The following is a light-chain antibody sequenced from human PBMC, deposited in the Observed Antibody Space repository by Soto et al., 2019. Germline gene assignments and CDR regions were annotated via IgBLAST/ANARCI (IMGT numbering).Light chain of an antibody. CDR1: QSLSNSF. CDR3: QQYGTSEII. CDR2: DTS. Sequence: IVLTQSPGTLSLSPGERSTLSCRASQSLSNSFIAWYQQKPGQAPRLLIYDTSSRATGIPDRFSGSGSGTDFTLTISRLEPEDFSVFYCQQYGTSEIIFGQGTQREIK. J-gene: IGKJ5*01. V-gene: IGKV3-20*01.